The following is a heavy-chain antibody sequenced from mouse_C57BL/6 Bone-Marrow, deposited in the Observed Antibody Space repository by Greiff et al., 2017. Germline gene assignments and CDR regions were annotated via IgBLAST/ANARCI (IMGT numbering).Heavy chain of an antibody. J-gene: IGHJ2*01. Sequence: QVQLQQPGAELVMPGASVKLSCKASGYTFTSYWMHWVKQRPGQGLEWIGEIDPSDSYPNYNQKFKGKATLTVAKSSSTAYMQLSSLTSEDAAVYYCAREKDYYGYYFDDWGQGTTLTVSS. CDR1: GYTFTSYW. CDR2: IDPSDSYP. V-gene: IGHV1-69*01. CDR3: AREKDYYGYYFDD. D-gene: IGHD1-1*01.